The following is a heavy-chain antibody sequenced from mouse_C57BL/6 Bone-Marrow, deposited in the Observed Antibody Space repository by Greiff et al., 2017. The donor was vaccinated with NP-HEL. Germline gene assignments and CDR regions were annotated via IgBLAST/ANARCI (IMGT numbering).Heavy chain of an antibody. CDR1: GFSINSDCY. Sequence: EVQVVESGPSLVRPSQTLSLTCTVTGFSINSDCYWIWIRQFPGNKLEYIGYTFYSGITYYNPSLESRTYITRDTSKNQFSLKLSSVTTEDTATYYCARDLPLITTVVATPDVWGTGTTVTVSS. CDR2: TFYSGIT. J-gene: IGHJ1*03. V-gene: IGHV3-3*01. CDR3: ARDLPLITTVVATPDV. D-gene: IGHD1-1*01.